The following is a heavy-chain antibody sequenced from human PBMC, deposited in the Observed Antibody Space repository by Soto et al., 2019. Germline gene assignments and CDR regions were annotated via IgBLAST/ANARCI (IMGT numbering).Heavy chain of an antibody. D-gene: IGHD3-22*01. Sequence: QVQLVQSGAEVKKPGSSVKVSCKASVGTFSSYAISWVRQAPGQGLEWMGGIIPIFGTANYAQKFQGRVTITADESTSTAYMELSSLRSEDTAVYYCARVKRYYDSSGYRLPDLWGQGTLVTVSS. CDR2: IIPIFGTA. CDR3: ARVKRYYDSSGYRLPDL. CDR1: VGTFSSYA. V-gene: IGHV1-69*12. J-gene: IGHJ5*02.